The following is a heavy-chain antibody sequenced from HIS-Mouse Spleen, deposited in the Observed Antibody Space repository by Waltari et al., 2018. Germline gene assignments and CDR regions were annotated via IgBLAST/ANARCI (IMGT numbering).Heavy chain of an antibody. V-gene: IGHV4-34*01. J-gene: IGHJ4*02. CDR1: GGSFSGYY. Sequence: QVQLQQWGAGLLKPSETLSLTCAVYGGSFSGYYWSWIRQPPGKGLEWIGEINHSGSTNYNPSLKSRVTISVDTSKNQFSLKLRSVTAADTAVYYCATGNYYGSGSYDYWGQGTLVTVSS. D-gene: IGHD3-10*01. CDR3: ATGNYYGSGSYDY. CDR2: INHSGST.